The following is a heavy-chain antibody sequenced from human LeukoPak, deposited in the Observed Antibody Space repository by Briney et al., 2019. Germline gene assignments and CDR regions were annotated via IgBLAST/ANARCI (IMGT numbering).Heavy chain of an antibody. Sequence: PSETLSLTCTVSGYSISSGYYWGWIRPPPGKGLEWIGSIYHSGSTYYNPSLKSRVTISVDTSKNQFSLKLSSVTAADTAVYYCASPRNGGYFDYWGQGTLVTVSS. CDR1: GYSISSGYY. CDR2: IYHSGST. V-gene: IGHV4-38-2*02. D-gene: IGHD2-8*01. J-gene: IGHJ4*02. CDR3: ASPRNGGYFDY.